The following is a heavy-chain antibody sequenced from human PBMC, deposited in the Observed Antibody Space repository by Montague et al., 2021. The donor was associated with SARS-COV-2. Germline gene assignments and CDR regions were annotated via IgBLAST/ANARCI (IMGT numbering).Heavy chain of an antibody. CDR3: ARWDPQTLTLIGLRGKSASDY. J-gene: IGHJ4*02. D-gene: IGHD4-23*01. Sequence: SETLSLTCAVYGGSFSGYYWTRIRQSPGKGLEWIAEINHSGTTNYNFNPSLRSRVTISVDTSKSQFSLKLSSVTAADTGVYYCARWDPQTLTLIGLRGKSASDYWGQGTLVTVSS. CDR2: INHSGTT. CDR1: GGSFSGYY. V-gene: IGHV4-34*01.